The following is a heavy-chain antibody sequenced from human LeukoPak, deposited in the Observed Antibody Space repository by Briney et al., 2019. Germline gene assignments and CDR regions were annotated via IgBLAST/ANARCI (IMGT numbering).Heavy chain of an antibody. V-gene: IGHV4-59*01. D-gene: IGHD6-13*01. CDR2: IYYSGST. CDR1: GGSISSYY. CDR3: AREHYSSRVFDY. Sequence: SETLSLTCTVSGGSISSYYWSWIRQPPGKGLEWIGYIYYSGSTNYNPSLKSRVTISVDTSKNQFSLKLSSVTAADAAVYYCAREHYSSRVFDYWGQGTLVTVSS. J-gene: IGHJ4*02.